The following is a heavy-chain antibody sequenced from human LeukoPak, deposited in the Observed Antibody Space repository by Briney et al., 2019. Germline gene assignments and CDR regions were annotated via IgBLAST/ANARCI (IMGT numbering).Heavy chain of an antibody. CDR3: ARGYGGNGFDY. Sequence: NPSETLSLTCTVSGGSISSTSYFWGWIRQPPGKGLEWIGIIYYSGSTSYNPSLKSRVTISLHTSKNQFSLKLSSVTAADTAVYYCARGYGGNGFDYWGQGTLVTVSS. D-gene: IGHD4-23*01. V-gene: IGHV4-39*07. CDR2: IYYSGST. J-gene: IGHJ4*02. CDR1: GGSISSTSYF.